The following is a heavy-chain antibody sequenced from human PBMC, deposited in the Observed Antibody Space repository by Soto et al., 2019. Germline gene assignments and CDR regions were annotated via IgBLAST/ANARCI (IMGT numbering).Heavy chain of an antibody. V-gene: IGHV1-69*13. CDR2: IIPRSATS. D-gene: IGHD3-9*01. J-gene: IGHJ4*01. Sequence: SVKVSCKASGDTFSTYTITWMRQAPGQGLEWMGGIIPRSATSNYAQKFQGRVTITADESTSTAYMELSSLRSEDTAVYYCARNLTDYDILTGYYMAYYLYYWGQ. CDR3: ARNLTDYDILTGYYMAYYLYY. CDR1: GDTFSTYT.